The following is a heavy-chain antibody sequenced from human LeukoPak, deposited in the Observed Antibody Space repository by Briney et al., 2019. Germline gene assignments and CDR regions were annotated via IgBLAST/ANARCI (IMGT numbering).Heavy chain of an antibody. V-gene: IGHV4-59*01. CDR1: GGSISFYY. CDR3: ARSNSGYDSYPIDY. J-gene: IGHJ4*02. D-gene: IGHD5-12*01. Sequence: SETLSLTCTVSGGSISFYYWSWIRQPPGKGLEWIGYIYYSGSTNYNPSLKSRVTMSVDSSKNQFSLKLSSVTAADTAMYYCARSNSGYDSYPIDYWGQGTPVTVSS. CDR2: IYYSGST.